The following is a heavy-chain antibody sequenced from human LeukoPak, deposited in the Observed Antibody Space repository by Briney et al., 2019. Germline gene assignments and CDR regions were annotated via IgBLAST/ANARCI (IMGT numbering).Heavy chain of an antibody. CDR1: GMTFSHRW. V-gene: IGHV3-23*01. CDR2: ISGSGGST. Sequence: GGSLRLSCAASGMTFSHRWMHWVRQAPGKGLEWVSAISGSGGSTYYADSVKDRFTISRDNSKNTLYLQMNSLRAEDTAVYYCAKERGSSWYSIDYWGQGTLVTVSS. J-gene: IGHJ4*02. CDR3: AKERGSSWYSIDY. D-gene: IGHD6-13*01.